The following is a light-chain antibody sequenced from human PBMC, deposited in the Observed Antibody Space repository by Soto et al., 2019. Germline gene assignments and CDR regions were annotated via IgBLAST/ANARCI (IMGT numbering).Light chain of an antibody. CDR3: QQYVDAPWT. CDR1: QSVSSS. J-gene: IGKJ1*01. Sequence: VLAHSPCTLSFYPWERATLSCRASQSVSSSLAWYQQRPGQAPRLLIYGASSRATGIPDRFSGSGSGTDFTLTISRLEPEDFAVYFCQQYVDAPWTFGQRTKVDI. V-gene: IGKV3-20*01. CDR2: GAS.